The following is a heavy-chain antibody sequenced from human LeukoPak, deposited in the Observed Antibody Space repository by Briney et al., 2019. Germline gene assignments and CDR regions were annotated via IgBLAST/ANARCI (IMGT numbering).Heavy chain of an antibody. CDR3: ARLTGSIDY. Sequence: ASVKVSCKASGYTFTSYDINWVRQATGQGLEWMGLMNPNSGNTGHAQKFQGRVTMTRSTSISTAYMELSSLRSEDTAVYYCARLTGSIDYWGQGTLVTVSS. J-gene: IGHJ4*02. D-gene: IGHD1-26*01. CDR2: MNPNSGNT. V-gene: IGHV1-8*01. CDR1: GYTFTSYD.